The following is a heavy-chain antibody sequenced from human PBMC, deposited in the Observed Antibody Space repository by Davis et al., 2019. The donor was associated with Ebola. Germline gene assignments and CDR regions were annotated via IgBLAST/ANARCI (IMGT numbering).Heavy chain of an antibody. CDR3: ARGITLTGMDV. CDR2: IGTAGDT. Sequence: PGGSLRLSCAASGFTFSSYDMHWVRQATGKGLEWVSAIGTAGDTYYPGSVKGRFTISRENAKNSLYLQMNSLRAGDTAVYYCARGITLTGMDVWGQGTTVTVSS. CDR1: GFTFSSYD. D-gene: IGHD5-24*01. V-gene: IGHV3-13*01. J-gene: IGHJ6*02.